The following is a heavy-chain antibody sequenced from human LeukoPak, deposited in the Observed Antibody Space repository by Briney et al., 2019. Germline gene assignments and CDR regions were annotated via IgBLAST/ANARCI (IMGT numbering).Heavy chain of an antibody. D-gene: IGHD6-13*01. CDR2: ISYDGSNK. CDR3: AKVVQYSSSWYGSYYYGMDV. CDR1: GFTFSSYG. Sequence: GRSLRLSCAASGFTFSSYGMHWVRQAPGKGLEWVAVISYDGSNKYYADSVKGRFTISRDNSKNTLYLQMNSLRAEDTAGYYCAKVVQYSSSWYGSYYYGMDVWGKGTTVTVSS. V-gene: IGHV3-30*18. J-gene: IGHJ6*04.